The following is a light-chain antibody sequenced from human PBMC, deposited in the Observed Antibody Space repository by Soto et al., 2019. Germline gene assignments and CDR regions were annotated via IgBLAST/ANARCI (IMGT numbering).Light chain of an antibody. CDR3: QQYSKWPIT. CDR1: QSVNSN. V-gene: IGKV3-15*01. Sequence: EMVMTQSPAILSVSPGESATLCCRSSQSVNSNYLAWYQQHPGQPPRLLIYGISTRATGIPARFSGSGSGTEFSLTISSLQSEDFAVYYCQQYSKWPITFGQGTRLEIK. CDR2: GIS. J-gene: IGKJ5*01.